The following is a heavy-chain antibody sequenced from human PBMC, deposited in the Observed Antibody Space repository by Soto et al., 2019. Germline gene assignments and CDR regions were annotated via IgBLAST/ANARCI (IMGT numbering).Heavy chain of an antibody. D-gene: IGHD2-15*01. Sequence: SVKVSCKASGGTFSSYTISWVRQAPGQGLEWMGRIIPILGIANYAQKFQGRVTITADKSTSTAYMELSSLRSEDTAVYYCARGGKYCSGGSCFIDDAFDIWGQGTMVTVS. J-gene: IGHJ3*02. CDR2: IIPILGIA. CDR1: GGTFSSYT. CDR3: ARGGKYCSGGSCFIDDAFDI. V-gene: IGHV1-69*02.